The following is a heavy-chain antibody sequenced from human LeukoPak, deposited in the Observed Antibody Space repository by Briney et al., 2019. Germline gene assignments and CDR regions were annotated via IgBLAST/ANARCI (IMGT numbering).Heavy chain of an antibody. V-gene: IGHV3-23*01. Sequence: PGGSLRLSCAASGSTFSSYAMSWVRQAPGKGLEWVSAISGSGGSTYYADSVKGRFTTSRDNSKNTLYLQMNSLRAEDTAVYYCAKGPTPKALYNWFDPWGQGTLVTVSS. CDR2: ISGSGGST. CDR1: GSTFSSYA. CDR3: AKGPTPKALYNWFDP. J-gene: IGHJ5*02.